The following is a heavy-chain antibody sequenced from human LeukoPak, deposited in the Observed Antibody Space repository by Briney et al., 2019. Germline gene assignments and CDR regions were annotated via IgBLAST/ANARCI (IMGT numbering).Heavy chain of an antibody. J-gene: IGHJ6*02. CDR2: IIPILGIA. CDR3: ARAHLYCSSTSCYTRRGPVDYYGMDV. V-gene: IGHV1-69*04. D-gene: IGHD2-2*02. CDR1: GGTFSSYA. Sequence: PGASVKVSCKASGGTFSSYAISWVRQAPGQGLEWMGRIIPILGIANYAQKFQGRVTITADKSTSTAYMELSSLRSEDTAVYYCARAHLYCSSTSCYTRRGPVDYYGMDVWGQGTTVTVSS.